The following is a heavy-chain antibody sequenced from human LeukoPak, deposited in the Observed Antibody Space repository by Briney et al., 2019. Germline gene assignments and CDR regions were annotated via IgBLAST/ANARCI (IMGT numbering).Heavy chain of an antibody. J-gene: IGHJ4*02. CDR3: AKDRTRYSSSWYGVSGFDY. D-gene: IGHD6-13*01. V-gene: IGHV3-23*01. CDR2: ISGSGGST. CDR1: GFTFSSYA. Sequence: GXXLRLSCAASGFTFSSYAMSWVRQAPGKGLEWVSAISGSGGSTYYADSVKGRFTIYRDNCKNKMYLQMKSLRAEDTAVYYCAKDRTRYSSSWYGVSGFDYWGQGTLVTVSS.